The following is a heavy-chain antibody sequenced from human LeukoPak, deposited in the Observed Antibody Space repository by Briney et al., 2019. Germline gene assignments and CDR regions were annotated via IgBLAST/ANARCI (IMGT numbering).Heavy chain of an antibody. V-gene: IGHV3-30*04. D-gene: IGHD1-26*01. Sequence: GGSLRLSCAASGFTFSSYAMNWVRQAPGKGLEWVAVISYDGSHKYYADSVKGRFTISRDNSKNTLYLQMNSLRVEDTAVYYCARGGYSGSYYREFYDSWGQGTLVTVSS. J-gene: IGHJ4*02. CDR3: ARGGYSGSYYREFYDS. CDR1: GFTFSSYA. CDR2: ISYDGSHK.